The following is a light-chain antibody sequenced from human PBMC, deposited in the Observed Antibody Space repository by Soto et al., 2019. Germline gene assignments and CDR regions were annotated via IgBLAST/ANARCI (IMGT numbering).Light chain of an antibody. J-gene: IGKJ2*01. V-gene: IGKV3-20*01. CDR1: QSVSSSY. CDR2: GAS. CDR3: QQYGSSPYT. Sequence: EIVLTQSPGTLSLSPGERATLSXRASQSVSSSYLAWYQQKPGQAPRLLIYGASSRATGIPDRFSGSGSGTDFTLTISRLEPEDFSVYYCQQYGSSPYTFGQGTKLEIK.